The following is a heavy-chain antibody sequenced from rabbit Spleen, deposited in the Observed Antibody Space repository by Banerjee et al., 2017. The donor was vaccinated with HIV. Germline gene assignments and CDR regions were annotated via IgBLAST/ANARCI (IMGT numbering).Heavy chain of an antibody. V-gene: IGHV1S40*01. CDR2: IAGSSSGFT. CDR3: ARDTGSSFSSYGRDL. CDR1: GFSFSSSDY. J-gene: IGHJ3*01. Sequence: QSLEESGGGLVQPEGSLALTCKASGFSFSSSDYICWVRQAPGKGLEWISCIAGSSSGFTYSATWAKGRFTISKTSSTTVTLQMTSLTAADTATYFCARDTGSSFSSYGRDLWGPGTLVTV. D-gene: IGHD8-1*01.